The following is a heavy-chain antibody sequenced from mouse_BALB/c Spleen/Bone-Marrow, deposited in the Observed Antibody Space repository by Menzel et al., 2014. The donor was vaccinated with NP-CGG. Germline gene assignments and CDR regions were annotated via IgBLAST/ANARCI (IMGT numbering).Heavy chain of an antibody. CDR2: FYPGSGST. J-gene: IGHJ2*01. V-gene: IGHV1S22*01. D-gene: IGHD2-14*01. Sequence: LQQSGSELVGPGASVKLSCKASGYTFTSYWMHWVKQRPGQGLEWIGNFYPGSGSTNYDEKFKSKATLTVDTSSNTAYMQLSSLTSEDSAVYYCTRYRYDADYFDYWGQGTTLTVSS. CDR1: GYTFTSYW. CDR3: TRYRYDADYFDY.